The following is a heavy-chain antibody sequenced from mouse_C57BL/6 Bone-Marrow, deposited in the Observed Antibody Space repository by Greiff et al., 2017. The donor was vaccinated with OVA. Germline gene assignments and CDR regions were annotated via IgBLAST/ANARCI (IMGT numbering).Heavy chain of an antibody. D-gene: IGHD3-2*02. CDR1: GYAFTNYL. Sequence: VQLQQSGAELVRPGTSVKVSCKASGYAFTNYLIEWVKQRPGQGLEWIGVIDPGGGGTNYNEKFKGKATLTADKSSSTAYMQLSSLTSEDSAVYCCARGGQLRLRSGLAYWGQGTLVTVSA. CDR2: IDPGGGGT. J-gene: IGHJ3*01. CDR3: ARGGQLRLRSGLAY. V-gene: IGHV1-54*01.